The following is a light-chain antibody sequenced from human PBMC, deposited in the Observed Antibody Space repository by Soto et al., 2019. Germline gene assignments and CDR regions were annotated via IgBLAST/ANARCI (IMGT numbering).Light chain of an antibody. Sequence: QSALTQPASVSGSPGQSITISCTGTSSDVGGYNYVSWYQQHPGKAPKLMIYDVSNRPSGVSNPFSGSKSGNTASLTISGLQAEDEADYYCSSYTSSSTLVYVFGTGTKLTVL. CDR2: DVS. J-gene: IGLJ1*01. V-gene: IGLV2-14*01. CDR1: SSDVGGYNY. CDR3: SSYTSSSTLVYV.